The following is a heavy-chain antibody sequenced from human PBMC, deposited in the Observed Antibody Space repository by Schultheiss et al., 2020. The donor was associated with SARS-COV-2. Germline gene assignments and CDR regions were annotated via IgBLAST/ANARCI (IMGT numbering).Heavy chain of an antibody. J-gene: IGHJ4*02. V-gene: IGHV4-31*03. D-gene: IGHD3-22*01. Sequence: SETLSLTCTVSGGSISSGGYYWSWIRQHPGKGLEWIGYIYYSGSTYYNPSLKSRVTISVDTSKKQFYLKLSSVTSADTAVYYCARATYDSSGSFDYWGQGALVTVAS. CDR1: GGSISSGGYY. CDR2: IYYSGST. CDR3: ARATYDSSGSFDY.